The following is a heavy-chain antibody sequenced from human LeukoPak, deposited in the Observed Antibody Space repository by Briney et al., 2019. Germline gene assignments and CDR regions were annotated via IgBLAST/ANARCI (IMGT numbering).Heavy chain of an antibody. V-gene: IGHV3-64*01. D-gene: IGHD2-2*02. Sequence: GSLRLSCAASGFTFNSYAMQWVRQAPGKGLEYVSGISNDGDSTYYATSVKGRFIISRDNSKNMLYLQMGSLRAEDMAVYYCARADCSSSSCYTVAYWGQGTLVTVSS. J-gene: IGHJ4*02. CDR2: ISNDGDST. CDR1: GFTFNSYA. CDR3: ARADCSSSSCYTVAY.